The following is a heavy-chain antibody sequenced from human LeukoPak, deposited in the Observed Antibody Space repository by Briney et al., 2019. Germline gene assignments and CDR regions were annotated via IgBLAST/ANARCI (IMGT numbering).Heavy chain of an antibody. J-gene: IGHJ4*02. CDR3: ARGVTLFGVVTDY. D-gene: IGHD3-3*01. CDR1: GGTFSSYA. Sequence: SVKVSCKASGGTFSSYAISWVRQAPGQGLEWMGRIIPIFGTANYAQKFQGRVTITTDESTSTAYMELSSLRSEDTAVYYCARGVTLFGVVTDYWGQGTLVTVSS. CDR2: IIPIFGTA. V-gene: IGHV1-69*05.